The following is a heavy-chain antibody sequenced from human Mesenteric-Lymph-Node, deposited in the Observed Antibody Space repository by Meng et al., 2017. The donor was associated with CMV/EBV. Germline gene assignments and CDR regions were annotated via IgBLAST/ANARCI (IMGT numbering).Heavy chain of an antibody. D-gene: IGHD3-22*01. V-gene: IGHV3-73*01. CDR1: GFTFSGSA. CDR3: AKDTMIVVVITTHFDY. CDR2: IRSKANSYAT. Sequence: GESLKISCAASGFTFSGSAMHWVRQASGKGLEWVGRIRSKANSYATTYAASVRGRFTISRDDSKNTAYLLMNSLKTEDTAVYYCAKDTMIVVVITTHFDYWGQGTLVTVSS. J-gene: IGHJ4*02.